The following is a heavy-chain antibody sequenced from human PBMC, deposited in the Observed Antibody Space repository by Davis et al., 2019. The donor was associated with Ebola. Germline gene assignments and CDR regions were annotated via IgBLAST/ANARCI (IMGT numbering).Heavy chain of an antibody. V-gene: IGHV6-1*01. D-gene: IGHD3-3*01. CDR1: GDSVSSNSVV. CDR2: TYYRSKWYN. J-gene: IGHJ3*02. CDR3: ARVAIFAFRAFDI. Sequence: SQTLSLTCAISGDSVSSNSVVWNWIRQSPSRGLEWLGRTYYRSKWYNDYAVSVKSRITINPDTSKNQFSLQLNSVTPEDTAVYYCARVAIFAFRAFDIWGQGTMVTVSS.